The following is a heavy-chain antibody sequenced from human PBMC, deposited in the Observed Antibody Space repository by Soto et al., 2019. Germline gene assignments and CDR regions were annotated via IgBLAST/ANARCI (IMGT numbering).Heavy chain of an antibody. D-gene: IGHD4-4*01. Sequence: PGGSLRLSCAASGFTFSSYTMSWVRQAPGKGLEWVSGISATGGSTYYADSVKGRFTISRDNSKSTLYLQMNSLRAEDTAVYYCARSRDGYSFYFYYGMDVWGRGTTVTVSS. CDR2: ISATGGST. CDR1: GFTFSSYT. J-gene: IGHJ6*02. V-gene: IGHV3-23*01. CDR3: ARSRDGYSFYFYYGMDV.